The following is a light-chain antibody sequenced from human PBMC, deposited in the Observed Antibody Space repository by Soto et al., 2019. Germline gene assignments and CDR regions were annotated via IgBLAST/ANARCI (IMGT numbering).Light chain of an antibody. Sequence: QSALTQAASVSGSPGQSISISCTGTSSDGGGYNYVSWYQQHPGKAPKLMIYDVSNRPSGVSNRFSGSKSGNTASLTISGLHAEDEADYYCSSSTSTSPPVVFGGGTQLTVL. CDR1: SSDGGGYNY. CDR3: SSSTSTSPPVV. V-gene: IGLV2-14*01. CDR2: DVS. J-gene: IGLJ2*01.